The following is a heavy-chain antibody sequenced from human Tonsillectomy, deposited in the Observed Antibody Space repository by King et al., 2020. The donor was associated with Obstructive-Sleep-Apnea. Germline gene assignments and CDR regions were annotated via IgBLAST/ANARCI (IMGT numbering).Heavy chain of an antibody. CDR2: IFYRGMT. J-gene: IGHJ5*02. CDR3: ARVYVGSWWFDP. Sequence: QLQESGPGLVKPSETLSLTCTVSGYSITSGYYWGWIRQTPGRGLERIGSIFYRGMTYYNPSLNVRVTISEDTSKNHFSLKLRSVTAADTAVYYCARVYVGSWWFDPWGQGTLVTVSS. V-gene: IGHV4-38-2*02. D-gene: IGHD3-10*01. CDR1: GYSITSGYY.